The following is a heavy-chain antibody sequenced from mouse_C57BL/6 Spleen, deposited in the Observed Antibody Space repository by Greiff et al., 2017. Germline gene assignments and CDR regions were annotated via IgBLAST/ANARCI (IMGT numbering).Heavy chain of an antibody. V-gene: IGHV1-72*01. J-gene: IGHJ3*01. Sequence: QVQLQQPGAELVKPGASVKLSCKASGYTFTSYWMHWVKQRPGRGLEWIGMIDPNSGGTKYNDKFKSKATLTLDKPSSTAYVQRSSLTSEDSAVYYCARDLYDYGGFAYWGQGTLVTVSA. CDR1: GYTFTSYW. D-gene: IGHD2-4*01. CDR2: IDPNSGGT. CDR3: ARDLYDYGGFAY.